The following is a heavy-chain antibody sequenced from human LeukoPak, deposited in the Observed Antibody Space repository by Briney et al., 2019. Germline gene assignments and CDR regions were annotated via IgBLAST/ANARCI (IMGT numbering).Heavy chain of an antibody. Sequence: GGSLRLSCEASGFRFGGFWMNWVRQAPGKGPERVANINQDGSEELYVDSVKGRFTIPRDNAKNSLYLQMNSLRVEDTAVYYCTRDVREAYDIWGHGTMVTVSS. D-gene: IGHD3-16*01. CDR2: INQDGSEE. V-gene: IGHV3-7*01. CDR1: GFRFGGFW. J-gene: IGHJ3*02. CDR3: TRDVREAYDI.